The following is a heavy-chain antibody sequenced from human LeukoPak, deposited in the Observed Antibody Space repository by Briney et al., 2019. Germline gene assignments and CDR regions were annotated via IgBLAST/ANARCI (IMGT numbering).Heavy chain of an antibody. CDR2: IYYSGST. D-gene: IGHD1-7*01. CDR1: GVSISSYY. CDR3: ASSTRGWNYYYDAFDI. Sequence: PSETLSLTCTVSGVSISSYYWSWIRQPPGKGLEWVGYIYYSGSTNYNPSLKSRVTISVDTSKNQFSLKLSSVTAADTAVYYCASSTRGWNYYYDAFDIWGQGTMVTVSS. J-gene: IGHJ3*02. V-gene: IGHV4-59*01.